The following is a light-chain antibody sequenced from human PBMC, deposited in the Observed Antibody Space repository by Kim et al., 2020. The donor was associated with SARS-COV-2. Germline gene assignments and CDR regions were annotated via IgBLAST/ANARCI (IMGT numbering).Light chain of an antibody. J-gene: IGLJ3*02. CDR1: NIGSKK. V-gene: IGLV3-9*01. CDR3: QVWDSSTV. Sequence: VSVALGKTARITCGGNNIGSKKVHWDQQKPGQAPVLVIYRDSNRPSGIPERFSGSNSGNTATLTISRAQAGDEADYYCQVWDSSTVFGGGTQLTVL. CDR2: RDS.